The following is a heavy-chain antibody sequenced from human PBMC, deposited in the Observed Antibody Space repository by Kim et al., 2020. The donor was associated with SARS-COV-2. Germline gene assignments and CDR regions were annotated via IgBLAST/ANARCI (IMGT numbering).Heavy chain of an antibody. Sequence: SLKSRVTISVDTSKNQFSLKLSSVTAADTAVYYCARLLEAGATSGDAFDIWGQGTMVTVSS. CDR3: ARLLEAGATSGDAFDI. V-gene: IGHV4-4*09. J-gene: IGHJ3*02. D-gene: IGHD1-26*01.